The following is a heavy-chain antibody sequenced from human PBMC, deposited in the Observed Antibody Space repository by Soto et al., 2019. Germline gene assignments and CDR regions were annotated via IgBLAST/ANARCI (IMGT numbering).Heavy chain of an antibody. CDR1: GGSISSYF. Sequence: SETLSLTCTVSGGSISSYFWNWIRQPPGKGLEWIGHGHYSGSTSYNPSLTSRVAMSVDTSKNQFSLKMTSVTAADTAVYWCARGGYGDPKYYGMDVWGRGTTVTVSS. J-gene: IGHJ6*02. CDR2: GHYSGST. D-gene: IGHD4-17*01. CDR3: ARGGYGDPKYYGMDV. V-gene: IGHV4-59*01.